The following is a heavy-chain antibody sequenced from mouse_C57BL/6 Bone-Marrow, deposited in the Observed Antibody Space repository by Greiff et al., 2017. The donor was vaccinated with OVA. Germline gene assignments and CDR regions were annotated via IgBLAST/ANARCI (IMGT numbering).Heavy chain of an antibody. J-gene: IGHJ3*01. Sequence: QVQLQQSGPELVKPGASVKISCKASGYAFTSSWMNWVKQRPGKGLEWIGRFYPGDGDTNYNGKFKGKATLTADKSSSTAYMQLSSVTSEDSAVYFCARGGAWFDYWGQGTLVTVSA. CDR1: GYAFTSSW. CDR3: ARGGAWFDY. CDR2: FYPGDGDT. V-gene: IGHV1-82*01.